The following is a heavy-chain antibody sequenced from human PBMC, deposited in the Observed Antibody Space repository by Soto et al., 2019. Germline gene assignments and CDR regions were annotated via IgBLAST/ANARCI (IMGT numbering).Heavy chain of an antibody. CDR2: IYYSGSS. CDR3: ASSETYYDASGIT. CDR1: GGSISSGDYY. J-gene: IGHJ5*02. V-gene: IGHV4-30-4*01. Sequence: QVQLQESGPGLVKPSQTLSLTCTVSGGSISSGDYYWSWILQPPGKGLEWVGYIYYSGSSYCNPSLKSLVTISVETSKNQFSLRLSSLTAADTAVYYWASSETYYDASGITWGQGTLGTVSP. D-gene: IGHD3-10*01.